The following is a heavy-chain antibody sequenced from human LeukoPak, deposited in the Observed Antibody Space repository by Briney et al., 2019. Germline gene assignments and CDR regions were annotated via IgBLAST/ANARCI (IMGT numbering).Heavy chain of an antibody. CDR3: TRGGWFGKTYYNYGMDV. J-gene: IGHJ6*02. V-gene: IGHV3-30*03. Sequence: GGSLRLSCAASGFTFSSYGMHWVRQAPGKGLEWVAVISYDGSNKYYADSVKGRFTISRDDAKKSVYLQMNSLRAEDAAVYYCTRGGWFGKTYYNYGMDVWGQGTTVTVSS. CDR1: GFTFSSYG. CDR2: ISYDGSNK. D-gene: IGHD3-10*01.